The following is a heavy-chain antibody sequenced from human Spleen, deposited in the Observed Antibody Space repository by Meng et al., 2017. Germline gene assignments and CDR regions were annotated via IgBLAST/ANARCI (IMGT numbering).Heavy chain of an antibody. J-gene: IGHJ3*02. CDR2: ISADTDSA. CDR1: GYSFISYG. Sequence: ASVKVSCKASGYSFISYGISWVRQAPGQGLEWMGWISADTDSANYAQNLQGRVTMTTDTSTNTIYMEVRSLRSDDTAVYYCARDFMCGGGSCLDFFDIWGQGPLVTVSS. V-gene: IGHV1-18*01. CDR3: ARDFMCGGGSCLDFFDI. D-gene: IGHD2-15*01.